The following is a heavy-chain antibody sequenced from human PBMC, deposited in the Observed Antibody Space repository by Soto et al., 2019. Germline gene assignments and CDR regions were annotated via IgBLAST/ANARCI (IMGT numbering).Heavy chain of an antibody. CDR3: ARDVDGYPA. J-gene: IGHJ5*02. V-gene: IGHV3-7*01. CDR2: IKQDGSEK. CDR1: GFTFSRNW. Sequence: EVQLVESGGGLVQPGGSLTLSCAASGFTFSRNWMSWVRQAPGKGLEWVSNIKQDGSEKYYADAVKGRFTLSRDNVENSLYLQMNSLRSEDTAVYYCARDVDGYPAWGQGTLVTVSS. D-gene: IGHD1-1*01.